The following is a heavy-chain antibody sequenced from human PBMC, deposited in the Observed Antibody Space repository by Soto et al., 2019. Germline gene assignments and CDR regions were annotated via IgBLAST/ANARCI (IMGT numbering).Heavy chain of an antibody. D-gene: IGHD1-20*01. V-gene: IGHV3-30-3*01. CDR2: ISYDGSNK. Sequence: GGSLRLSCAASGFTFSSYAMHWVRQAPGKGLEWVAVISYDGSNKYYADSVKGRFTISRDNSKNTLYLQMNSPRAEDTAVYYCARDISNYMDVWGQGTTVTVSS. CDR1: GFTFSSYA. CDR3: ARDISNYMDV. J-gene: IGHJ6*03.